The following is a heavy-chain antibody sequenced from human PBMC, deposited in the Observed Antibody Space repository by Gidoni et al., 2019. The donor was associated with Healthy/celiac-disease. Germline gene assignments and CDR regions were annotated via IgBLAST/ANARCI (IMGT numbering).Heavy chain of an antibody. V-gene: IGHV3-30-3*01. CDR3: AREWELLRAFDY. CDR2: ISYDGSNK. D-gene: IGHD1-26*01. J-gene: IGHJ4*02. Sequence: QVQLVESGGVVVQPGRSLRRYCAASGFTFSSYAMHWVRQAPGKGLEWVAVISYDGSNKYYADSVKGRFTISRDNSKNTLYLQMNSLRAEDTAVYYCAREWELLRAFDYWGQGTLVTVSS. CDR1: GFTFSSYA.